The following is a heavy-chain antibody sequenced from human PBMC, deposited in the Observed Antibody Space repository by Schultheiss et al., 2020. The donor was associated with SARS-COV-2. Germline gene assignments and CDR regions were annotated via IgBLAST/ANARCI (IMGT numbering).Heavy chain of an antibody. CDR1: GGTFSSYT. Sequence: SVKVSCKASGGTFSSYTISWVRQAPGQGLEWMGRIIPILGIANYAQKFQGRVTITADKSTSTAYMELSSLRSEDTAVYYCARLRVPPGVFYYYYYGRLGQRDHGHRLL. CDR2: IIPILGIA. D-gene: IGHD1-1*01. CDR3: ARLRVPPGVFYYYYYGR. J-gene: IGHJ6*04. V-gene: IGHV1-69*02.